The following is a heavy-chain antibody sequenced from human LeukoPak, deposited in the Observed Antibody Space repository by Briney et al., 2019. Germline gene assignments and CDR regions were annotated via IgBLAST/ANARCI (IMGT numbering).Heavy chain of an antibody. Sequence: PSETLSLTCTVPGGSISSYYWSWIRQPPGKGLEWIGYIYYSGSTNYNPSLKSRVTISVDTSKNQFSLKLSSVTAADTAVYYCASLLYCSGGSCYGDYFDYWGQGTLVTVSS. V-gene: IGHV4-59*12. CDR2: IYYSGST. J-gene: IGHJ4*02. CDR1: GGSISSYY. D-gene: IGHD2-15*01. CDR3: ASLLYCSGGSCYGDYFDY.